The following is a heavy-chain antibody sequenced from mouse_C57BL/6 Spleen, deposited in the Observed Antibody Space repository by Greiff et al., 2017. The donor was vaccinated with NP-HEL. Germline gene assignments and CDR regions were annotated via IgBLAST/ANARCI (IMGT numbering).Heavy chain of an antibody. CDR3: ARAGSIYYGSDWYYDV. D-gene: IGHD1-1*01. CDR1: GYTFTSYW. V-gene: IGHV1-52*01. CDR2: IYPSDSET. Sequence: QVQLQQPGAELVRPGSSVKLSCKASGYTFTSYWMHWVKQRPIQGLEWIGNIYPSDSETHYNQKFKDKATLTVDKSSSTAYMQLSSLTSEDSAVYYCARAGSIYYGSDWYYDVWGTGTTVTVSS. J-gene: IGHJ1*03.